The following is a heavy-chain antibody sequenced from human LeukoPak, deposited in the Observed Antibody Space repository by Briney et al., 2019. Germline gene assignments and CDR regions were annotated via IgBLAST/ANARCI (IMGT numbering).Heavy chain of an antibody. Sequence: GSLRLSCAASGFSFSNYGMRWVRQPPGKGLEWIGSIYYSGSTYYNPSLKSRVTISVDTSKNQFSLKLSSVTAADTAVYYCARAQIGGRWLQFDFDYWGQGTLVTVSS. J-gene: IGHJ4*02. CDR3: ARAQIGGRWLQFDFDY. V-gene: IGHV4-39*07. CDR2: IYYSGST. D-gene: IGHD5-24*01. CDR1: GFSFSNYG.